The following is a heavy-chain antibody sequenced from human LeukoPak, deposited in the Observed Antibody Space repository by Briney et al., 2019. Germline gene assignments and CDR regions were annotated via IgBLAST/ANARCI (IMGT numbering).Heavy chain of an antibody. D-gene: IGHD3-10*01. V-gene: IGHV3-23*01. CDR1: GITLSNYG. Sequence: GGSLRLSCVVSGITLSNYGMSWVRQAPGKGLEWVSGISERGGSTNYADSVKGRFIISRDTSKNTLYLQMNSLRVEDTAVYFCARRGIVIRAVIIIGFHKEAYYFDYWGQGILVTVSS. J-gene: IGHJ4*02. CDR3: ARRGIVIRAVIIIGFHKEAYYFDY. CDR2: ISERGGST.